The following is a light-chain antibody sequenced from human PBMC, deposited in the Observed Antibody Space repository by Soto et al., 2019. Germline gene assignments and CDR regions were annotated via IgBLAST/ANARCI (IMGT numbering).Light chain of an antibody. V-gene: IGLV1-40*01. CDR1: SSNIGADYD. Sequence: QSVLTQPPSVSGAPGQRVTISCTGSSSNIGADYDVHWYQHLPGRAPKLLIFGNTNRPSGVPDRFSGSKSGTSASLAITGLQADDEGDYYCQSFDSSLRVVFGGGTKLTVL. CDR3: QSFDSSLRVV. CDR2: GNT. J-gene: IGLJ2*01.